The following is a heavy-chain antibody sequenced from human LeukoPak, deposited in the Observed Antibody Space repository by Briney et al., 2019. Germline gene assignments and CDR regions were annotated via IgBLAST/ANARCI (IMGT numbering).Heavy chain of an antibody. CDR3: ATIKRGYPYGYFDF. V-gene: IGHV4-59*11. J-gene: IGHJ4*02. D-gene: IGHD5-18*01. Sequence: SETLSLTCTVSGGSMSSHYWSGVRQPPGKGLEWIGYMYDTVNTKDNPSLTSRLTLSADTSKNQFSLRLGSVTAADTAVYYCATIKRGYPYGYFDFWGQGILVTVSS. CDR2: MYDTVNT. CDR1: GGSMSSHY.